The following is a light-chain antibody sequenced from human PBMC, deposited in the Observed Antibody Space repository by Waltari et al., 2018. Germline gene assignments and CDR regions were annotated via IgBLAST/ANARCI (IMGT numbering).Light chain of an antibody. CDR1: QSISTW. V-gene: IGKV1-5*03. J-gene: IGKJ1*01. CDR2: KAS. Sequence: DIQMTHSPSTLSASVGDRVNITCRASQSISTWWAWYQQKPGKAPNLLIYKASALESGVPSRFSGSGSATDFTLTISGLQPDDFATYFCQQYNTFPWTFGQGTKVEIK. CDR3: QQYNTFPWT.